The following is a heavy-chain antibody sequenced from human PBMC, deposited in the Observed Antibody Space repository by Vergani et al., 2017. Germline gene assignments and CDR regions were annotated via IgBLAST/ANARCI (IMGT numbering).Heavy chain of an antibody. Sequence: QMQLVQSGPEVKKPGTSVKVSCKASGFTFTSSAVQWVRQARGQRLGWIGWIVVGSGNTTYAQKFKERVTITRDMSTSKAYMELSSLRSEDTAVYYCAAEQIAVAGSPPADYWGQGTLVTVSS. CDR1: GFTFTSSA. CDR3: AAEQIAVAGSPPADY. D-gene: IGHD6-19*01. V-gene: IGHV1-58*01. J-gene: IGHJ4*02. CDR2: IVVGSGNT.